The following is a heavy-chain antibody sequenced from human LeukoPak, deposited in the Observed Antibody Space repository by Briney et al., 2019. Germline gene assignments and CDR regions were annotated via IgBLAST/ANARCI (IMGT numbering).Heavy chain of an antibody. J-gene: IGHJ4*02. Sequence: PSETLSLTCSVSGGSISSSPDYCGWIRQPPGKGLEWIGSIHYRGGTYYNPSLKSRVTISLDTSSNEFSLSLNSVTAADTAVYYCARGMSMAAGAHWGQGTRVTVSS. CDR1: GGSISSSPDY. CDR2: IHYRGGT. V-gene: IGHV4-39*07. D-gene: IGHD5-24*01. CDR3: ARGMSMAAGAH.